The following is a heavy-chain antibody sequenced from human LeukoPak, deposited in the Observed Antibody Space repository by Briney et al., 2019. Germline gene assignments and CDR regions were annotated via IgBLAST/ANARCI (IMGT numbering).Heavy chain of an antibody. CDR1: GFTFSSYG. CDR2: ISYDGSNK. Sequence: QPGRSLRLSCAASGFTFSSYGMHWVRQAPGKGLEWVAVISYDGSNKYYPDSVKGRFTISRDNSKNTLYLQMNSLRAEDTAVYYCAKLPYSSSSTLFLDYWGQGTLVTVSS. J-gene: IGHJ4*02. D-gene: IGHD6-6*01. CDR3: AKLPYSSSSTLFLDY. V-gene: IGHV3-30*18.